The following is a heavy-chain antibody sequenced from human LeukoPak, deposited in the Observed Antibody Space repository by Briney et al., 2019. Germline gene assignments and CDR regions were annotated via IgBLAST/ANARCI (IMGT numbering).Heavy chain of an antibody. CDR1: GFTFSSYA. CDR2: ISAGGGGGT. Sequence: GGSLRLSCAASGFTFSSYAMSWVRQAPGKGLEWVSGISAGGGGGTYYADSVKGRFTISRDNSKNTLYLQMNSLRAEDTAVYYCAQGFDYWGQGTLVTVSS. CDR3: AQGFDY. J-gene: IGHJ4*02. V-gene: IGHV3-23*01.